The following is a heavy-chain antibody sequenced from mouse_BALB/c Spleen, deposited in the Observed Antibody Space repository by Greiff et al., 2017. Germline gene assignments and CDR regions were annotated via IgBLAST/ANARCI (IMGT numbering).Heavy chain of an antibody. D-gene: IGHD1-1*01. CDR3: ARVELTTVVAPSY. V-gene: IGHV2-9*02. CDR1: GFSLTSYG. Sequence: VKLQQSGPGLVAPSQSLSITCTVSGFSLTSYGVHWVRQPPGKGLEWLGVIWAGGSTNYNSALMSRLSISKDNSKSQVFLKMNSLQTDDTAMYYCARVELTTVVAPSYGGQGTLVTVSA. J-gene: IGHJ3*01. CDR2: IWAGGST.